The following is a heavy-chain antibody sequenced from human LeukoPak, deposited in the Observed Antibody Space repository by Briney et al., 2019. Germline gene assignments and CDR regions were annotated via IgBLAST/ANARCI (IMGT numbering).Heavy chain of an antibody. D-gene: IGHD1-14*01. J-gene: IGHJ5*02. Sequence: PGGSLRLSHAFSGFPHKTFSTNGATPARGRGRGGGSYLISSSSTVYYADSVKGRFTISRDNAQKSLYLQMNSLRAEDTAVYHCARGGPPHNPWSYNWFDAGGQGTLVTVSS. CDR2: LISSSSTV. CDR3: ARGGPPHNPWSYNWFDA. CDR1: GFPHKTFS. V-gene: IGHV3-48*01.